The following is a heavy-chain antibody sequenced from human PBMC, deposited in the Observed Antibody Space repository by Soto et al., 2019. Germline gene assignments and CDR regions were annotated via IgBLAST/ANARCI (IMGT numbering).Heavy chain of an antibody. CDR2: IYHSGST. CDR3: ASGQDIVATRVYFDY. D-gene: IGHD5-12*01. V-gene: IGHV4-4*02. CDR1: GGSISSSNW. J-gene: IGHJ4*02. Sequence: PSETLSLTCAVSGGSISSSNWWSWVRQPPGKGLEWIGEIYHSGSTNYNPSLKSRVTISVDTSKNQFSLKLSSVTAADTAVYYCASGQDIVATRVYFDYWGQGTLVTVSS.